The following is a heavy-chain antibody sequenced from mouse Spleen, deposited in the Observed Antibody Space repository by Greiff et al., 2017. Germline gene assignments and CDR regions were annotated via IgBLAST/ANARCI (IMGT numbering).Heavy chain of an antibody. Sequence: VQRVESGPGLVQPSQSLSITCTVSGFSLTSYGVHWVRQSPGKGLEWLGVIWSGGSTDYNAAFISRLSISKDNSKSQVFFKMNSLQADDTAIYYCATQLGREGDGDYWGQGTTLTVSS. CDR1: GFSLTSYG. V-gene: IGHV2-2*01. J-gene: IGHJ2*01. CDR3: ATQLGREGDGDY. D-gene: IGHD4-1*02. CDR2: IWSGGST.